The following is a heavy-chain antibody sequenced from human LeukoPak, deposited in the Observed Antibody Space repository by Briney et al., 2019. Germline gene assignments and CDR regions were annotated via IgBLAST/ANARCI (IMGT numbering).Heavy chain of an antibody. D-gene: IGHD6-19*01. CDR2: IYYSGST. Sequence: PSETLSLTCTVSGGSISSYYWSWIRQPPGKGLEWLGYIYYSGSTNYNPSLKSRVTISVDTSKNQFSLKLSSVTAADTAVYYCARDTPQVGSSGWSRTIDYWGQGTLVTVSS. J-gene: IGHJ4*02. CDR1: GGSISSYY. V-gene: IGHV4-59*01. CDR3: ARDTPQVGSSGWSRTIDY.